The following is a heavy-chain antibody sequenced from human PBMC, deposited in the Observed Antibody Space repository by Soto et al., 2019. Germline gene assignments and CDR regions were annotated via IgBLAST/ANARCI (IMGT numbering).Heavy chain of an antibody. CDR1: GFTFSDYY. D-gene: IGHD3-16*01. Sequence: GSLRLSCAASGFTFSDYYMSWIRQAPGKGLEWVSYISSSGSTIYYADSVKGRFTISRDNAKNSLYLQMNSLRAEDTVVYYCASAGLTYYDYIWGSPSNEYYFDYWGQGTLVTVSS. CDR3: ASAGLTYYDYIWGSPSNEYYFDY. CDR2: ISSSGSTI. J-gene: IGHJ4*02. V-gene: IGHV3-11*01.